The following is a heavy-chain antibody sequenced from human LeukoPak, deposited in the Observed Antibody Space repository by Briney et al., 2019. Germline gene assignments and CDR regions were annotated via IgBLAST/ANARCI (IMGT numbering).Heavy chain of an antibody. V-gene: IGHV4-30-2*03. Sequence: SQTLSLTCAVSGGSISSGGYSWSWIRQPPGKGLEWIGSIYYSGSTYYNPSLKSRVTISVDTSKNQFSLKLSSVTAADTAVYYCARRSSYCTIDYWGQGTLVTVSS. CDR3: ARRSSYCTIDY. CDR1: GGSISSGGYS. CDR2: IYYSGST. D-gene: IGHD2-8*02. J-gene: IGHJ4*02.